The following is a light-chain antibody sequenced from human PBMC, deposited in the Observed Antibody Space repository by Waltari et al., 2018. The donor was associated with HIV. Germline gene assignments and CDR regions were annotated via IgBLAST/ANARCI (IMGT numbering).Light chain of an antibody. CDR1: QSVGSY. J-gene: IGKJ4*01. CDR2: GAS. Sequence: ETVMTQTPATLSVSQGERATLSCRASQSVGSYLAWYQQQPGQAPRLLIYGASTRATGIPARFSGSGSGTEFTLTISSLQSEDFAVYYCQQYNNWPPLTFGGGTKVEIK. CDR3: QQYNNWPPLT. V-gene: IGKV3-15*01.